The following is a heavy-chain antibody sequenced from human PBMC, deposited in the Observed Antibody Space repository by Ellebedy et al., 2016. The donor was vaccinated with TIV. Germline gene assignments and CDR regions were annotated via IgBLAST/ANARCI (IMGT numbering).Heavy chain of an antibody. Sequence: SETLSLTRAVSGGSISSSNWWSWVRPPPGKGLEWIGEIYHSGSTNYNPSLKSRVTISVDKSKNQFSLKLSSVTAADTAVYYCARVTARITMVRGPLLYFDYWGQGTLVTVSS. CDR1: GGSISSSNW. CDR3: ARVTARITMVRGPLLYFDY. CDR2: IYHSGST. J-gene: IGHJ4*02. D-gene: IGHD3-10*01. V-gene: IGHV4-4*02.